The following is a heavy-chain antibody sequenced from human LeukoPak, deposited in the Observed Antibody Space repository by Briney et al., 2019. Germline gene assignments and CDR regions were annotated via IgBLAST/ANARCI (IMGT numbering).Heavy chain of an antibody. J-gene: IGHJ4*02. CDR1: GGSVSSGSYY. CDR2: IYYSGST. CDR3: AREGYYDY. Sequence: SETLSLTCTVSGGSVSSGSYYWSWIRQPPGKGLEWIGYIYYSGSTNYNPSLKSRVTISVDTSKNQFSLKLSSVTAADTAVYYCAREGYYDYWGQGTLVTVSS. V-gene: IGHV4-61*01.